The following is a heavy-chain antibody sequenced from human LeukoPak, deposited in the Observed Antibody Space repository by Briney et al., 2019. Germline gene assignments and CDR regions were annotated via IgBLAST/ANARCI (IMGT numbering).Heavy chain of an antibody. V-gene: IGHV4-34*01. CDR1: GGSFNDYS. CDR2: INHSGST. J-gene: IGHJ4*02. D-gene: IGHD6-13*01. Sequence: SETLSLTCGVHGGSFNDYSWTWIRQSPGKGLEWIGEINHSGSTSYNPSLKSRFTMSVDASKNQFSLRLSSVTAADRAVYYCARLGLYTSSWHRYYYFDYWGQGTLVTVSS. CDR3: ARLGLYTSSWHRYYYFDY.